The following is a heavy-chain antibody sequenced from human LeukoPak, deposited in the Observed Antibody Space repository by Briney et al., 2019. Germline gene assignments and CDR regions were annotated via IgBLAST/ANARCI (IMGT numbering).Heavy chain of an antibody. CDR3: AKDTRYFDWLSETY. V-gene: IGHV3-23*01. CDR2: ISGSGGST. D-gene: IGHD3-9*01. J-gene: IGHJ4*02. CDR1: GSTFSSYA. Sequence: GGSLRLSCAASGSTFSSYAVSWVRQAPGKGLEWVSAISGSGGSTYYADSVKGRFTISRDNSKNTLYLQMNSLRAEDTAVYYCAKDTRYFDWLSETYWGQGTLVTVSS.